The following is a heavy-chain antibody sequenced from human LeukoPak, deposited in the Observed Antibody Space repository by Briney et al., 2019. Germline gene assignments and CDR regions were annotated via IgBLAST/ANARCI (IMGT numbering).Heavy chain of an antibody. D-gene: IGHD3-10*01. CDR2: TSHDGSNQ. Sequence: GGSLRLSCAASGFTFSSYAMHWVRQAPGKGLEWVAATSHDGSNQYYADSVKGRFTISRDNSKNTLYVQMNTLRAEDTAVYYCERDVVGFRELFDWGQGANVADSS. CDR3: ERDVVGFRELFD. V-gene: IGHV3-30-3*01. CDR1: GFTFSSYA. J-gene: IGHJ4*02.